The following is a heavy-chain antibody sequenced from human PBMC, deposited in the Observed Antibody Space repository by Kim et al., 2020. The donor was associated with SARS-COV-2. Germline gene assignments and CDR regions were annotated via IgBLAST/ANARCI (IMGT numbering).Heavy chain of an antibody. J-gene: IGHJ4*02. Sequence: GGSLRLSCAASGFTFSAYAMSWVRQAPGRGLEWVSGITGSRDSTYYADSVKGQFTISRDNSKNTLYLQMNSLRAEDTAVYYCARFRIVAGGTIDSWGQGTLVTVSS. CDR2: ITGSRDST. CDR3: ARFRIVAGGTIDS. D-gene: IGHD6-13*01. CDR1: GFTFSAYA. V-gene: IGHV3-23*01.